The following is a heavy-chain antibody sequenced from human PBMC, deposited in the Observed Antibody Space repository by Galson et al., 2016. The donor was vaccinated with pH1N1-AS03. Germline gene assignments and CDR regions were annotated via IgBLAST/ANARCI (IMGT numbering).Heavy chain of an antibody. D-gene: IGHD3-22*01. Sequence: SVKVSCKASGGTFSSSAISWLRQAPGQGLEWMGGILPGLGSATYAQNLQGRVTIAADESTTTAYMELRSLRPDDTAVYYCARPASDSSVYSVFDFWGQGTLVTVSS. V-gene: IGHV1-69*13. CDR1: GGTFSSSA. CDR3: ARPASDSSVYSVFDF. J-gene: IGHJ4*02. CDR2: ILPGLGSA.